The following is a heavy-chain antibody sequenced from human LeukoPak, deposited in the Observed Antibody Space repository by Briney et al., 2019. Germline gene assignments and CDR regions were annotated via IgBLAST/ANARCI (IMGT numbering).Heavy chain of an antibody. D-gene: IGHD4-17*01. V-gene: IGHV3-33*01. CDR2: IWYDGSNK. Sequence: GRSLRLSCAASGFTFSSYGMHWVRQAPCKGLEWVAVIWYDGSNKYYADSVKGRFTISRDNSKNTLYLQMNSLRAEDTAVYYCARVADYGDYEGWYFDLWGRGTLVTVSS. J-gene: IGHJ2*01. CDR3: ARVADYGDYEGWYFDL. CDR1: GFTFSSYG.